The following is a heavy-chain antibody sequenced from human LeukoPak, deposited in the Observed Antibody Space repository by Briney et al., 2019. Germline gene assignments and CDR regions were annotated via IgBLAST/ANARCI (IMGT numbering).Heavy chain of an antibody. D-gene: IGHD3-10*01. V-gene: IGHV4-30-4*01. CDR3: ARGFAFGEPVDY. CDR2: IYYSGST. Sequence: PSETLSLACTVSGGSISSGDYYWSWIRQPPGKGLEWIGYIYYSGSTYYNPSLKSRVTLSADTSKNQFSLKLSSVTAADTAVYYCARGFAFGEPVDYWGQGTLVTVSS. J-gene: IGHJ4*02. CDR1: GGSISSGDYY.